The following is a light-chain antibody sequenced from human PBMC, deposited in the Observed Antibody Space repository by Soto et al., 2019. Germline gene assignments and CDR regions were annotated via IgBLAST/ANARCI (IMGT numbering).Light chain of an antibody. Sequence: QSALTQPDSVSGSPGQSSTISRTGTSSDVGGYNYVSWYQQHPGKAPKLMIYDVSNRPSGVSNRFSGSKSGNTAYLTISGRQAEDEADYYCSSYTRSSTPDVFGTGTKLTVL. CDR1: SSDVGGYNY. J-gene: IGLJ1*01. CDR2: DVS. V-gene: IGLV2-14*01. CDR3: SSYTRSSTPDV.